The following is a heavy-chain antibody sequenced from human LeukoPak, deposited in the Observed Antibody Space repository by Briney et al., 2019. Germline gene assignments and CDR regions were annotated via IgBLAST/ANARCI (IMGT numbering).Heavy chain of an antibody. CDR1: GYTFTGYY. J-gene: IGHJ3*02. CDR3: ARGYTHRMYYSEGGDAFDI. V-gene: IGHV1-2*02. CDR2: INPNSGGT. D-gene: IGHD3-22*01. Sequence: ASVKVSCKASGYTFTGYYMHWVRQAPGQGLEWMGWINPNSGGTNYAQKFQGRVTMTRDTSISTAYMELSRLRSDDTAVYYCARGYTHRMYYSEGGDAFDIWGQGTMVTVSS.